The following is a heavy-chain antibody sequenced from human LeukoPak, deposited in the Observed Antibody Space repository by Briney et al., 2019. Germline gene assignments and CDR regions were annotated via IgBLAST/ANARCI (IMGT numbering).Heavy chain of an antibody. CDR1: GGSISSSSYY. V-gene: IGHV4-39*07. Sequence: SETLSLTCTISGGSISSSSYYWGWVRQSPGRGLEWLGNNNGGPYYNPSFKSRVVISVDTSKNHFSLTLNAVTAADTAVYHCASYSGIYSAFEIWSQGTLVTVSS. CDR3: ASYSGIYSAFEI. D-gene: IGHD1-26*01. J-gene: IGHJ3*02. CDR2: NNGGP.